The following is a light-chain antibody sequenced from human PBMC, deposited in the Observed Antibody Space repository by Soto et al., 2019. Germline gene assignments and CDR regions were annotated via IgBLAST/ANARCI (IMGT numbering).Light chain of an antibody. CDR3: QQRSNWPFT. J-gene: IGKJ5*01. CDR1: QSVSIL. CDR2: DAS. Sequence: EIVITQSPATVSVSPGERATLSCRASQSVSILLAWYQQKPGQAPRLLIYDASNRATGIPARFSGSGSGTDFTLTISSLEPEDFAVYYCQQRSNWPFTFGQGTDWR. V-gene: IGKV3-11*01.